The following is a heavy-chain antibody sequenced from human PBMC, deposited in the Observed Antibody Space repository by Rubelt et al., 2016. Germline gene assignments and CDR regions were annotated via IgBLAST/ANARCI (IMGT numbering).Heavy chain of an antibody. D-gene: IGHD3-22*01. Sequence: EVQLVESGGGLVQPGGSLRLPCAASGFTFSSSWMTWVRQDTRKRLEWAATINQDGSEKYYVDSVKGRFTISRDNAKSSLYLQMNSLTAEDTALFYCARARLELWGRGTLVTVSS. CDR2: INQDGSEK. CDR1: GFTFSSSW. J-gene: IGHJ2*01. V-gene: IGHV3-7*04. CDR3: ARARLEL.